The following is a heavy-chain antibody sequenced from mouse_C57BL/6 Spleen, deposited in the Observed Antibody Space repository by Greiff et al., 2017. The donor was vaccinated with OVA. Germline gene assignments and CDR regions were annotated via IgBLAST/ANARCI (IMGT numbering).Heavy chain of an antibody. Sequence: QVQLQQPGAELVMPGASVKLSCKASGYTFTSYWMHWVKQRPGQGLEWIGEIDPSDSYTNYNQKFKGKSTLTVDKSSSTAYMQLSSLTSEDSAVYYCARLGRSHYAMDYWGQGTSVTVSS. CDR3: ARLGRSHYAMDY. D-gene: IGHD4-1*01. V-gene: IGHV1-69*01. J-gene: IGHJ4*01. CDR1: GYTFTSYW. CDR2: IDPSDSYT.